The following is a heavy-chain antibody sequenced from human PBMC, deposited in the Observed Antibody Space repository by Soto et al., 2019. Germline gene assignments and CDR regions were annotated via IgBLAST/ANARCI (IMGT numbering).Heavy chain of an antibody. J-gene: IGHJ6*02. V-gene: IGHV4-59*11. Sequence: SATLSLACTFSGSAISGHSWSWIGQAAGKGLEWIGYRYNTGSTVYNPSFKSRVTISVDTSKNQFSLKLNSVTAADTAVYYCARDLWGYCGTDCYPLDVWGQGTTVTVS. CDR3: ARDLWGYCGTDCYPLDV. D-gene: IGHD2-21*02. CDR1: GSAISGHS. CDR2: RYNTGST.